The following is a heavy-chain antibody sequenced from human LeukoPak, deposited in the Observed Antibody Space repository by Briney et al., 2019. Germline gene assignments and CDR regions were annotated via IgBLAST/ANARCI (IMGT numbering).Heavy chain of an antibody. CDR3: ARTRLGTSTSFYFDL. J-gene: IGHJ4*02. CDR2: IRYDGRSE. CDR1: ESIFSDYD. V-gene: IGHV3-30*02. Sequence: GGSLRLSCAASESIFSDYDMHWVRQAPGKGLEWVALIRYDGRSEYYSGHMQGRFTISRDNSKNNLFLNMNNLGPEDTAVYFCARTRLGTSTSFYFDLWGQGTLVTVSS. D-gene: IGHD1-26*01.